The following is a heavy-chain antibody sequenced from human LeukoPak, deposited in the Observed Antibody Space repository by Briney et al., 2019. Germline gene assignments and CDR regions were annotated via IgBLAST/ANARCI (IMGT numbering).Heavy chain of an antibody. J-gene: IGHJ4*02. Sequence: PGGSLRLSCAASGFTFSSYAMSWVRQAPGKGLEWVSAISGSGGSTYCADSVKGRFTISRDNSKNTLYLQMNSLRAEDTAVYYCARDGSSRQYFDYWGQGTLVTVSS. D-gene: IGHD6-13*01. V-gene: IGHV3-23*01. CDR3: ARDGSSRQYFDY. CDR2: ISGSGGST. CDR1: GFTFSSYA.